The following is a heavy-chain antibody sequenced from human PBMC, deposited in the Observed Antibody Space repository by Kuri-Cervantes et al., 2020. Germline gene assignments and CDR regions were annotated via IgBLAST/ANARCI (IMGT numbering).Heavy chain of an antibody. J-gene: IGHJ4*02. D-gene: IGHD6-19*01. CDR1: GLTFDDYG. CDR2: INSDGSIT. V-gene: IGHV3-74*01. CDR3: ARERGIAVAVPFDY. Sequence: GGSLRLSCAASGLTFDDYGMSWVRQAPGKGLVWVSRINSDGSITNYVDSVKGRFTISRGNAKNTLYLQMNSLRAEDTAVYYCARERGIAVAVPFDYWGQGTLVTVSS.